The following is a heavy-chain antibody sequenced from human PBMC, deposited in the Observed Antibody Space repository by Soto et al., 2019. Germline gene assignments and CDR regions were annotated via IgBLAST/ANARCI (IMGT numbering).Heavy chain of an antibody. D-gene: IGHD2-2*01. CDR3: ARDASLVVPAAPMDV. J-gene: IGHJ6*02. CDR1: GFTFSSYS. V-gene: IGHV3-21*01. Sequence: PGGSLRLSCAASGFTFSSYSMNWVRQAPGKGLEWVSSISSSSSYIYYADSVKGRFTISRDNAKNSLYLQMNSLRAEDTAVYYCARDASLVVPAAPMDVWGHGTTVTVSS. CDR2: ISSSSSYI.